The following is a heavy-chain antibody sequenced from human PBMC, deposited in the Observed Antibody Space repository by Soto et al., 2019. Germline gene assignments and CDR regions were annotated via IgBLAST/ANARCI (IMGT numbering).Heavy chain of an antibody. Sequence: GSLRLSCAASGFPFSDYYMSWIRQAPGEGLEWISYISSSAYTIYADSVKGRFTISRDNAKNSLFLQMTSLRVEDTAVYYCARNFDSGGYYSDYWGQGTLVTVSS. J-gene: IGHJ4*02. CDR1: GFPFSDYY. CDR2: ISSSAYT. CDR3: ARNFDSGGYYSDY. V-gene: IGHV3-11*06. D-gene: IGHD3-22*01.